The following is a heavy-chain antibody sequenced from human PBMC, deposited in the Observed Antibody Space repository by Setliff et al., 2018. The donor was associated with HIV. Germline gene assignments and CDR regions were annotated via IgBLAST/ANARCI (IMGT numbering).Heavy chain of an antibody. CDR3: ARGGYYDSFHH. D-gene: IGHD3-22*01. CDR1: GYSISNGYY. J-gene: IGHJ1*01. V-gene: IGHV3-11*01. Sequence: PSETLSLTCSVSGYSISNGYYWGWIRQPPGKGLEWVSYISSAGSSINFADSVKGRFTISRDNAKNSLYLQMNSLRADDTAVYYCARGGYYDSFHHWGQGTLVTVSS. CDR2: ISSAGSSI.